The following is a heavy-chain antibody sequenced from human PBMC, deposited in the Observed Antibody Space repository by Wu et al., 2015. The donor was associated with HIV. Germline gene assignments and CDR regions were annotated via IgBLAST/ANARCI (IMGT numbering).Heavy chain of an antibody. J-gene: IGHJ6*03. D-gene: IGHD3/OR15-3a*01. CDR1: GYIFTDFY. V-gene: IGHV1-2*02. CDR3: ARDLGNDFAVRGYYWYMDV. CDR2: IRPDSGAT. Sequence: QVQLIQSGTEMKRPGASMKVSCKTSGYIFTDFYLHWVRQAPGQGLEWMGWIRPDSGATHYAEKFQDRVTLTRDASINTAYMQLNRLRSDDTAVYFCARDLGNDFAVRGYYWYMDVWGRGTAITVSS.